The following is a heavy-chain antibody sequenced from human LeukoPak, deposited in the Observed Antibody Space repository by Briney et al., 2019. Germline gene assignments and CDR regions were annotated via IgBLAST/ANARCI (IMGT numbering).Heavy chain of an antibody. CDR1: GFTFSSYA. CDR3: AKDRPKWLGPSHFDY. V-gene: IGHV3-23*01. Sequence: TGGSLRLSCAASGFTFSSYAMSWVRQAPGKGLEWVSVISGSGGSTYYADSVRGRFTISRDNSKNTLFLQMNSLRAEDTAVYYCAKDRPKWLGPSHFDYWGQGTLVTVSS. D-gene: IGHD6-19*01. CDR2: ISGSGGST. J-gene: IGHJ4*02.